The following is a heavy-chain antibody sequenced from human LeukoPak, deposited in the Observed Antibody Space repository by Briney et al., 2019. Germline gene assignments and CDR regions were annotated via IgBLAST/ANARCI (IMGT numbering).Heavy chain of an antibody. CDR1: GFTFSSYG. CDR2: IRSKAYGGTT. D-gene: IGHD3-22*01. CDR3: TRRYNYDSSGYYYVRDAFDI. V-gene: IGHV3-49*04. J-gene: IGHJ3*02. Sequence: PGGSLRLSCAASGFTFSSYGMSWVRQAPGKGLEWVGFIRSKAYGGTTKNAASVEGRFTISRDDSRSIAYLQMNSLKTEDTAVYYCTRRYNYDSSGYYYVRDAFDIWGQGTMVTVSS.